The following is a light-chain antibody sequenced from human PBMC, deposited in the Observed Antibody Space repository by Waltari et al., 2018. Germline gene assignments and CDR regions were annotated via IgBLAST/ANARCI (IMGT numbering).Light chain of an antibody. CDR3: QESYSSPPST. CDR2: SAS. Sequence: DIQMTQSPSSLSAVVGDIVTITCRAGQSIGNYLNWYQQKPGKAPQLLIYSASSVQRGVPSRFSGRGSGTEFSLTISGLQPDDFATYYCQESYSSPPSTFGQGTKVDIQ. V-gene: IGKV1-39*01. CDR1: QSIGNY. J-gene: IGKJ1*01.